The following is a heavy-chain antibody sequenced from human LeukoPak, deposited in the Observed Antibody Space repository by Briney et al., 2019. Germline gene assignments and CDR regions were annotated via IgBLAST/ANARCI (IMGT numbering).Heavy chain of an antibody. V-gene: IGHV3-20*04. J-gene: IGHJ3*02. CDR2: INWNGGST. Sequence: GGSLRLSCAASGFTFDDYGMSWVRQAPGKGLEWVSGINWNGGSTGYADSVKGRFTISRDNAKNSLYLQMNSLRAEDTAVYYCARDLVRRSGGSLDAFDIWGQGTMVTVSS. D-gene: IGHD3-10*01. CDR1: GFTFDDYG. CDR3: ARDLVRRSGGSLDAFDI.